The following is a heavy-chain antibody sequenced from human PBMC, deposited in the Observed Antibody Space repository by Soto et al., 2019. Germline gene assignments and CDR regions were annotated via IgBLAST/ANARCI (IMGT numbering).Heavy chain of an antibody. Sequence: QVQLVESGGGVVQPGRSLRLSCAASGFTFSSYAMHWVRQAPGKGLEWVAVISYDGSNKYYADSVKGRFTISRDNSKNTLYLQMNSLRAEDTAGYYCARDHYDSSGYEGNWFDPWGQGTLVTVSS. V-gene: IGHV3-30-3*01. J-gene: IGHJ5*02. D-gene: IGHD3-22*01. CDR2: ISYDGSNK. CDR1: GFTFSSYA. CDR3: ARDHYDSSGYEGNWFDP.